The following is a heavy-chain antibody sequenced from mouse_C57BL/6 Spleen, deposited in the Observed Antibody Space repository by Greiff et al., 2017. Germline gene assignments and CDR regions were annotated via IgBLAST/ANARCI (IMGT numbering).Heavy chain of an antibody. D-gene: IGHD1-1*01. J-gene: IGHJ2*01. CDR1: GYTFTSYW. CDR3: ARSIFTTVVYFDY. CDR2: IDPNSGGT. Sequence: QVHVKQPGAELVKPGASVKLSCKASGYTFTSYWMHWVKQRPGRGLEWIGRIDPNSGGTKYNEKFKSKATLTVDKPSSTAYMQLSSLTSEDSAVYYCARSIFTTVVYFDYWGQGTTLTVSS. V-gene: IGHV1-72*01.